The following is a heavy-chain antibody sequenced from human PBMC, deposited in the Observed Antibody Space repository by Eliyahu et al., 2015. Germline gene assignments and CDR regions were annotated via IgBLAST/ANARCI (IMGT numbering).Heavy chain of an antibody. D-gene: IGHD3-10*01. Sequence: EVQLVESGGGLVQPGGSLRLSXAASXFIFSDHHMDWGRQAPRKGLEWVAHIRNKANSYTTDYAASVKGRFTISRDDSKNSLYLQMNSLKTDDTAVYYCVRDAGGFDVWGQGTTVTVSS. J-gene: IGHJ6*02. CDR3: VRDAGGFDV. CDR2: IRNKANSYTT. V-gene: IGHV3-72*01. CDR1: XFIFSDHH.